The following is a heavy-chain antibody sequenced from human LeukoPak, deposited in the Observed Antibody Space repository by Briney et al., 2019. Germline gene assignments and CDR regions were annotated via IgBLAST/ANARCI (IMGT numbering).Heavy chain of an antibody. J-gene: IGHJ5*02. V-gene: IGHV4-34*01. CDR3: ARDLGAAPHYNWFDP. Sequence: PSETLSLTCAVYGGSFSGYYWSWIRQPPGKGLEWIGEINHSGSTNYNPSLKSRVTISVDTSKNQFSLKLSSVTAADTAVYYCARDLGAAPHYNWFDPWGQGTLVTVSS. D-gene: IGHD3-16*01. CDR1: GGSFSGYY. CDR2: INHSGST.